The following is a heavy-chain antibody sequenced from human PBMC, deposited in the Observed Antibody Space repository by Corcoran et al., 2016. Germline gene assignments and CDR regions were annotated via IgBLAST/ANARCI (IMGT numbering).Heavy chain of an antibody. D-gene: IGHD6-13*01. CDR1: GFAFDTYW. J-gene: IGHJ4*02. CDR2: IKGGENEK. CDR3: GRSSWNDY. Sequence: EVQLVESGGGLVQPGGSLRLSCAASGFAFDTYWMNWVRQAPGKGLEWVANIKGGENEKYYVDSVKGRFTISRDNGKNLVYRQMNSLRAEDTAVYYCGRSSWNDYWGQGTLVTVSS. V-gene: IGHV3-7*01.